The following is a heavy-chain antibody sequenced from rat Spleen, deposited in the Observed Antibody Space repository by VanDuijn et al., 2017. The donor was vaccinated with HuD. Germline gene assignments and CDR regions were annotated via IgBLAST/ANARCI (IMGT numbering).Heavy chain of an antibody. V-gene: IGHV5-17*01. CDR3: ARGAAIDY. CDR1: GFTFSDYA. Sequence: EVQLVESGGGLVQPGRSLKFSCAASGFTFSDYAMAWVRQAPTKGLEWVATIGYDGSRTYYRDSVKGRFTISRDNAKSTLDLQMESLRSEDTATYYCARGAAIDYWGQGVMVTVSS. J-gene: IGHJ2*01. CDR2: IGYDGSRT. D-gene: IGHD1-2*01.